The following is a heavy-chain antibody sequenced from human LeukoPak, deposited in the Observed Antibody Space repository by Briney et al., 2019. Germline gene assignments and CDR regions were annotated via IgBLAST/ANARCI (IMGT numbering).Heavy chain of an antibody. CDR3: ARSGSSGWYREFDY. CDR2: ITPIFGTA. D-gene: IGHD6-19*01. CDR1: GGTFSSYA. Sequence: SVKVSCKASGGTFSSYAISWVRQAPGQGLEWMGRITPIFGTANYAQKFQGRVTITTDESTSTAYMELSSLRPEDTAVYYCARSGSSGWYREFDYWGQGTLVTVSS. V-gene: IGHV1-69*05. J-gene: IGHJ4*02.